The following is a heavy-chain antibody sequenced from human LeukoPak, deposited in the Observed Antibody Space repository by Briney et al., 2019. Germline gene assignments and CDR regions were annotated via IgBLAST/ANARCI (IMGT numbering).Heavy chain of an antibody. CDR2: IYYSGST. CDR3: ARGRIWFDP. Sequence: SETLSLTCTVSGGSISSSSYYWGWIRQPPGKGLEWIVSIYYSGSTYYNPSLKSRVTISVDTSKNQFSLKLSSVTAADTAVYYCARGRIWFDPWGQGTLVTVSS. V-gene: IGHV4-39*01. CDR1: GGSISSSSYY. J-gene: IGHJ5*02.